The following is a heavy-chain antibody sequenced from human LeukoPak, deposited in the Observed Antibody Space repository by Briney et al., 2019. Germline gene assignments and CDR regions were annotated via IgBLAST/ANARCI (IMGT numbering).Heavy chain of an antibody. CDR3: ARDLVASAIIDY. CDR1: GGSFSGYY. Sequence: PSETLSLTCAVYGGSFSGYYWSWIRQPPGKGLEWIGEINHSGSTNYNPSLKSRVTISVDTSKNQFSLKLNSVTAADTAVYYCARDLVASAIIDYWGQGTLVTISS. V-gene: IGHV4-34*01. CDR2: INHSGST. D-gene: IGHD5/OR15-5a*01. J-gene: IGHJ4*02.